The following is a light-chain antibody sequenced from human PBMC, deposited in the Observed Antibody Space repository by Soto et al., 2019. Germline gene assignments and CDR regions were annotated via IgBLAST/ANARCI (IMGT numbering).Light chain of an antibody. V-gene: IGKV3-11*01. CDR1: QSVSSY. CDR2: DAS. Sequence: DIVLTQSPATLSLSPGERATITCRASQSVSSYLAWYQQKPGQVPRLLIYDASSMPTGIPARFSGSRSGTDFTLTISSLEPEDFAGYYCQQRSNWPFTFGGGTKVDIK. J-gene: IGKJ4*01. CDR3: QQRSNWPFT.